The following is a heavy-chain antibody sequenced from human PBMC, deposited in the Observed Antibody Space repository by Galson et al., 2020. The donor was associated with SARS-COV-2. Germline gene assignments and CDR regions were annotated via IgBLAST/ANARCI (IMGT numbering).Heavy chain of an antibody. D-gene: IGHD3-22*01. J-gene: IGHJ4*02. V-gene: IGHV5-51*01. CDR3: ARPRVYDSSGYYYGGGYYFDY. CDR2: IYPGDSDT. CDR1: GYSFTSYW. Sequence: KIWESLKISCKGSGYSFTSYWIGWVRQMPGKGLEWMGIIYPGDSDTRYSPSFQGQVTISADKSISTAYLQWSSLKASDTAMYYCARPRVYDSSGYYYGGGYYFDYWGQGTLVTVSS.